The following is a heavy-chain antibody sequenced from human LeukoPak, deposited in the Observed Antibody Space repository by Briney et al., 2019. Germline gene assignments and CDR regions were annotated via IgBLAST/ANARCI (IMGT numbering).Heavy chain of an antibody. D-gene: IGHD3-22*01. CDR3: ARSGDSSAYFGS. Sequence: SETLSLTCSVSGASVTGTYWSWVRQTPGKGLEWIGNIYYDGTTNYNPSLRSRITISIDTSRNQFSLRLSSVTTADSAMYYCARSGDSSAYFGSWGQGTLVAVSS. CDR1: GASVTGTY. CDR2: IYYDGTT. J-gene: IGHJ4*02. V-gene: IGHV4-59*02.